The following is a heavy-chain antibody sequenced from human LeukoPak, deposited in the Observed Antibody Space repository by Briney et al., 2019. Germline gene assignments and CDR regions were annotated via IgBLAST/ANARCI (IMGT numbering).Heavy chain of an antibody. V-gene: IGHV3-20*01. CDR1: GFTFDDYG. D-gene: IGHD1/OR15-1a*01. Sequence: GGSLRLSCAASGFTFDDYGMSWVRQAPGKGLEWVSGINWNGGSTGYADSVKGRFTISRDNAKNSLYLQMNSLRAEDTALYHCARFLGVTGTTRYFDLWGRGTLVTVSS. CDR3: ARFLGVTGTTRYFDL. CDR2: INWNGGST. J-gene: IGHJ2*01.